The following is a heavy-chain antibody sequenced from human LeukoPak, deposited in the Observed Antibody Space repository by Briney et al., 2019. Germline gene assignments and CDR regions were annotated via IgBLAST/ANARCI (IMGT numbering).Heavy chain of an antibody. J-gene: IGHJ5*02. Sequence: RGGPLEISCQASGSGFTSYWMGGVGRLPGKDLEWIGIIYPGGTNTRYSQSFQGQVTISADKSISTDYLQWRSLKASDTAMYYCARLSYSSSFYWFDHSGHGTLVTVSS. CDR1: GSGFTSYW. CDR2: IYPGGTNT. D-gene: IGHD6-13*01. V-gene: IGHV5-51*01. CDR3: ARLSYSSSFYWFDH.